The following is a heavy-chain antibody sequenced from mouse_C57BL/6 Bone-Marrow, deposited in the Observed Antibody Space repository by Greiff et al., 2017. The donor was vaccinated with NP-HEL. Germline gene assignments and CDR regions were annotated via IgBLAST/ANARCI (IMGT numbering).Heavy chain of an antibody. CDR2: IYPRSGNT. J-gene: IGHJ1*03. CDR3: ASREIYYYGSRYFDV. CDR1: GYTFTSYG. V-gene: IGHV1-81*01. Sequence: QVQLKQSGAELARPGASVKLSCKASGYTFTSYGISWVKQRTGQGLEWIGEIYPRSGNTYYNEKFKGKATLTADKSSSTAYMELRSLTSEDSAVYFWASREIYYYGSRYFDVWGTGTTVTVSS. D-gene: IGHD1-1*01.